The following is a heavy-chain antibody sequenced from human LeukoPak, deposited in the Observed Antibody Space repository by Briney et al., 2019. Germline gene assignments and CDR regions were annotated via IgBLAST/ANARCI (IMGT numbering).Heavy chain of an antibody. D-gene: IGHD5-12*01. CDR1: GFTFSNAW. CDR3: TTEWDYSGYFYDY. J-gene: IGHJ4*02. CDR2: IKSKTDGGTT. V-gene: IGHV3-15*01. Sequence: GGSLRLSCAASGFTFSNAWMSWVRQAPGKGLEWVGRIKSKTDGGTTDYAAPVKGGFTISRDDSKNTLYLQMNSLKTEDTAVYYCTTEWDYSGYFYDYWGQGTLVTVSS.